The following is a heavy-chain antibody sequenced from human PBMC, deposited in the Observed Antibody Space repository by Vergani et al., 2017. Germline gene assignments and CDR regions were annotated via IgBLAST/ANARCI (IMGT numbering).Heavy chain of an antibody. J-gene: IGHJ4*02. CDR1: GFTFSSYA. V-gene: IGHV3-23*01. CDR2: ISGSGGGT. Sequence: EVQLLESGGGLVQPGGSLRLSCAASGFTFSSYAMTWVRQAPGKGLEWVSAISGSGGGTYYADSVKGRFTISRDNSKDTLYLQMNSLRAEDTAVYYCGRGAGYSGSYVGDWGQGTLVTVSS. CDR3: GRGAGYSGSYVGD. D-gene: IGHD1-26*01.